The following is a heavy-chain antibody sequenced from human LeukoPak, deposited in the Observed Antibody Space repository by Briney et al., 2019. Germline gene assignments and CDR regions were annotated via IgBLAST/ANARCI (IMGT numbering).Heavy chain of an antibody. V-gene: IGHV5-51*01. J-gene: IGHJ4*02. D-gene: IGHD3-10*01. CDR3: ARLSYGSGSYSDWIFDC. CDR1: GYSVTSYW. Sequence: GESLKISCKGSGYSVTSYWIGWVRQMPGQGLEWMGIIYPGDSDTRYSPSFQGQVTISADKSISTAYLQWSSLKASDTAMYYCARLSYGSGSYSDWIFDCWGQGTLVTVSS. CDR2: IYPGDSDT.